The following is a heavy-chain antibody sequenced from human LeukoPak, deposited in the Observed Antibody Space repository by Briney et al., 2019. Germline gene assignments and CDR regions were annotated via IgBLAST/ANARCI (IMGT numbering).Heavy chain of an antibody. CDR3: AFAGATGSDAFDI. D-gene: IGHD1-26*01. V-gene: IGHV1-46*01. J-gene: IGHJ3*02. CDR1: GYTFTNYY. Sequence: GASVKVSCKASGYTFTNYYMHWVRQAPGQGLEWMGIINPSGGSTSYAQKFQGRVTMTRDTSTSTVYMELSSLRSEDTAVYYCAFAGATGSDAFDIWGQGTMVTVSS. CDR2: INPSGGST.